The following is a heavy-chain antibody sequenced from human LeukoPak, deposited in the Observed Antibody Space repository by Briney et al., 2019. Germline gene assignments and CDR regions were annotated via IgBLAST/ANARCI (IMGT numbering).Heavy chain of an antibody. Sequence: HPGRSLRLSCAASGFTFRSYGMHWVRQAPGKGLEYVSAISNYGGSTYYADSLKGRFTISRDNSKNTLYLQMNSLRAEDTAVYYCARDSPRGQLGFDYWGQGTLVTVSS. V-gene: IGHV3-64*04. J-gene: IGHJ4*02. CDR1: GFTFRSYG. CDR3: ARDSPRGQLGFDY. D-gene: IGHD6-6*01. CDR2: ISNYGGST.